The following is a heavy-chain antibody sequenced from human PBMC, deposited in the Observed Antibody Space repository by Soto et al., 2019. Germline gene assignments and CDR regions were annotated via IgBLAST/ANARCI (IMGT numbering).Heavy chain of an antibody. J-gene: IGHJ4*02. CDR3: ARRVAGSAGGFGQ. CDR2: ILPIINKS. V-gene: IGHV1-69*01. CDR1: GGTFGTYT. Sequence: QVHLVQPGAEVKRPGSSMRVSCKASGGTFGTYTIAWLRQPPGQGPEWMGGILPIINKSNYAQKFQGRVTITADESTSTAYMDLNSLRFDDTAVYYWARRVAGSAGGFGQRGQGTRVTVS. D-gene: IGHD3-3*01.